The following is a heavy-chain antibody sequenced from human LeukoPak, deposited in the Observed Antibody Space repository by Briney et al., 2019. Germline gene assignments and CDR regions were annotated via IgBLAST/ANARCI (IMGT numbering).Heavy chain of an antibody. CDR3: ARAGPKQRALPDY. CDR1: GGTFSSYA. J-gene: IGHJ4*02. Sequence: SVKVSCKASGGTFSSYAISWVRQAPGQGLEWMGGIIPIFGTANYAQKFQGRVTITADESTSTAYMELSSLRSEDTAVYYCARAGPKQRALPDYWGQGTLVTVSS. CDR2: IIPIFGTA. V-gene: IGHV1-69*01.